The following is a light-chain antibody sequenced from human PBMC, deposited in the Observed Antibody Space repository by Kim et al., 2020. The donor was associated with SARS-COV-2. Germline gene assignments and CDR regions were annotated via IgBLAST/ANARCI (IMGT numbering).Light chain of an antibody. Sequence: GQRVTISCSGSSSNIGSNYVYWYQQLPGTAPKLLIYRNNQRPSGVPDRFSGSKSGTSASLAISGLRSEDEADYYCAAWDDSLSACVFGGGTQLTVL. V-gene: IGLV1-47*01. J-gene: IGLJ3*02. CDR3: AAWDDSLSACV. CDR2: RNN. CDR1: SSNIGSNY.